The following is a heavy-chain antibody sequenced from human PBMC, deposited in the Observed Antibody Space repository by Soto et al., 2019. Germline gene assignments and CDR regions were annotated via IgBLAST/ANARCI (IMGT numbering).Heavy chain of an antibody. J-gene: IGHJ4*02. CDR2: MQPSSGRT. Sequence: ASVKVSCKASGYSFTSLDINWVRQTTGQGLEWMGWMQPSSGRTGYAQKFQGRVTMTRDTSINTAYMELSSLTSDDTAFYYCARGVTEGVDYWGQGTLLPVSP. V-gene: IGHV1-8*01. CDR1: GYSFTSLD. CDR3: ARGVTEGVDY. D-gene: IGHD1-26*01.